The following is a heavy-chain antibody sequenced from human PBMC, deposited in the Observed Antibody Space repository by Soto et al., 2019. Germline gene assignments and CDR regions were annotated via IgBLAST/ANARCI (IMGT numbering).Heavy chain of an antibody. J-gene: IGHJ4*02. CDR2: ISESSSRT. CDR3: ARMYYYDSSGYSPRGSYFDY. Sequence: GGSLRLSCAASGFTFSDYYMTWIRQAPGKGLEWLSYISESSSRTSYAESVKGRFTISRDNSKNTLYLQMGSLRAEDMAVYYCARMYYYDSSGYSPRGSYFDYWGQGTLVTVSS. V-gene: IGHV3-11*06. CDR1: GFTFSDYY. D-gene: IGHD3-22*01.